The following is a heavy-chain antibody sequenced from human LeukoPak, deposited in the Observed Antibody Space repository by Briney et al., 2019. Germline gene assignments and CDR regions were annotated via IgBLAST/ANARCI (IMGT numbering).Heavy chain of an antibody. Sequence: SETLSLTCAVYGGSFSGYYWSWIRQPPGKGLEWIGEINRSGSTNYNPSLKSRVTISVDTSKNQFSLKLSSVTAADTAVYYCARDRANYYGSGSYYKLDYWGQGTLVTVSS. V-gene: IGHV4-34*01. CDR2: INRSGST. J-gene: IGHJ4*02. CDR1: GGSFSGYY. CDR3: ARDRANYYGSGSYYKLDY. D-gene: IGHD3-10*01.